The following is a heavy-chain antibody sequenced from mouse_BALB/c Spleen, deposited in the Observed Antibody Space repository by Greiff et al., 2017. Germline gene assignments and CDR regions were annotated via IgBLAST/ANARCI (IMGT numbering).Heavy chain of an antibody. V-gene: IGHV5-6-5*01. Sequence: EVKVEESGGGLVKPGGSLKLSCAASGFTFSSYAMSWVRQTPEKRLEWVASISSGGSTYYPDSVKGRFTISRDNARNILYLQMSSLRSEDTAMYYCARGDYYGSSYYAMDYWGQGTSVTVSS. D-gene: IGHD1-1*01. CDR2: ISSGGST. J-gene: IGHJ4*01. CDR3: ARGDYYGSSYYAMDY. CDR1: GFTFSSYA.